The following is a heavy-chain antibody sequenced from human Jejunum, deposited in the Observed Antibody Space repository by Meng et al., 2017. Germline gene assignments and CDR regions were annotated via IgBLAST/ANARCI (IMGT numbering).Heavy chain of an antibody. CDR1: GGSFSTYD. J-gene: IGHJ4*02. Sequence: QVQVQQWGAGLLKPSETLSIPCAFQGGSFSTYDWSWIRQPPGKGLEWLGQIHHSGSINDNPSLKGRVTMSVDTSRSQISLKLNSVTAADTAVYYCRLAYCVSDCGDYWGQGTLVTVSS. CDR2: IHHSGSI. D-gene: IGHD2-21*02. CDR3: RLAYCVSDCGDY. V-gene: IGHV4-34*01.